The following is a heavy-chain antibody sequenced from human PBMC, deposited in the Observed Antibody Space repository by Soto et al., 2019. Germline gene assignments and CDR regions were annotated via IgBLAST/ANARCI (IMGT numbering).Heavy chain of an antibody. CDR3: ARVRDSSSWPNYYYYYGMDV. CDR2: INADNGNT. CDR1: GYTFTGYA. J-gene: IGHJ6*02. V-gene: IGHV1-3*01. D-gene: IGHD6-13*01. Sequence: ASVKVSCKASGYTFTGYAMHWVRQAPGQRLEWMGWINADNGNTNYSQKLQGRVTMTTDTSASTAYMELRSLRSDDTAVYYCARVRDSSSWPNYYYYYGMDVWGQGTTVTVSS.